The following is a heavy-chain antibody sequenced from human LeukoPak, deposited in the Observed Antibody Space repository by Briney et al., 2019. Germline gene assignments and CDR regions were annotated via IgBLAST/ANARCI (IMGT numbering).Heavy chain of an antibody. J-gene: IGHJ4*02. CDR1: GDSISTNHW. CDR2: VYHSGST. D-gene: IGHD6-6*01. V-gene: IGHV4-4*02. CDR3: AREGEYSSSSLDY. Sequence: PSGTLSLTCAVSGDSISTNHWWSWVRQPPGKGLEWIGEVYHSGSTNYNPSLKSRVTISEDKSKNQFSLKLSSVTAADTAVYYCAREGEYSSSSLDYWGQGTLVTVSS.